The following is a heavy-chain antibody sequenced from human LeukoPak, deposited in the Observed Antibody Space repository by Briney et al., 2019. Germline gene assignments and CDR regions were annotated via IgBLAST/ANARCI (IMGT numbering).Heavy chain of an antibody. CDR1: GGSLSSYY. V-gene: IGHV4-59*01. J-gene: IGHJ6*03. CDR3: ARAPYYYYMDV. Sequence: SETLSLTCTVSGGSLSSYYWSWIRQPPGKGLEWIGYILYSGSTNYNPSLKSRVTISVDTSKHQFSLQLSSVTAADTAVYHCARAPYYYYMDVWGKGTTVTVSS. CDR2: ILYSGST.